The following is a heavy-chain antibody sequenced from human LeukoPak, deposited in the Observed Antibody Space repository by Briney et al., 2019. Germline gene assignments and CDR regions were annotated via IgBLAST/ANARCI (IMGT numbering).Heavy chain of an antibody. J-gene: IGHJ4*02. V-gene: IGHV3-53*04. Sequence: GGSLRLSCAASGFTVTSNYMSWVRQAPGKGLEGVSGIYDNGDAYSADSVKGRFTISRHNSKNTLYLQMNSLRREDTAVYYCAGGSRRDGYDYWGQGTLVTVSS. CDR2: IYDNGDA. CDR3: AGGSRRDGYDY. D-gene: IGHD5-24*01. CDR1: GFTVTSNY.